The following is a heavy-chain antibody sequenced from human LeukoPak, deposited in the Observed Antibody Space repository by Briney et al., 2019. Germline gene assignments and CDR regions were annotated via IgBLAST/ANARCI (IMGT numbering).Heavy chain of an antibody. D-gene: IGHD2-21*02. Sequence: SETLSLTCTVAGGSISSSLYYWGWIRQPPGKGLEWIGSLYYSGTTHYNVSLKTRLTMSIDTSKNQFSLKLSSVTAADTAVYYCARAVERYTYCGGDCYSGANNWFDPWGQGTLVTVSS. V-gene: IGHV4-39*07. CDR3: ARAVERYTYCGGDCYSGANNWFDP. CDR1: GGSISSSLYY. J-gene: IGHJ5*02. CDR2: LYYSGTT.